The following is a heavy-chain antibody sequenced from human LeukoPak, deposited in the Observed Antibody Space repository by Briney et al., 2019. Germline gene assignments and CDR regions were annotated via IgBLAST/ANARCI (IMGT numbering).Heavy chain of an antibody. V-gene: IGHV3-30-3*01. J-gene: IGHJ4*02. CDR1: GFTFSNYA. CDR3: ARDRPTVVRGVLVY. D-gene: IGHD3-10*01. Sequence: PGGSLRLSCAAFGFTFSNYAIHWVRQAPGKGLEWVAVISYDGSNKYYADSVKGRFTISRDNSKNTLYLQMNSLRAEDTAVYYCARDRPTVVRGVLVYWGQGTLVTVSS. CDR2: ISYDGSNK.